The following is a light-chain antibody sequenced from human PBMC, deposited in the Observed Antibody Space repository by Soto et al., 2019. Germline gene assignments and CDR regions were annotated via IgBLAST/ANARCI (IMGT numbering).Light chain of an antibody. V-gene: IGKV3-20*01. CDR2: GAS. CDR1: QSVSSSY. CDR3: QQYGSSPVYA. Sequence: EIVLTQSPGTLSLSPGERATDSCRASQSVSSSYLAWYQQKPGQAPRLLIYGASSRATGIPDRFSGSGSGTDFTLTISRLEPEDFAVYYCQQYGSSPVYAFGQGTKLEIK. J-gene: IGKJ2*01.